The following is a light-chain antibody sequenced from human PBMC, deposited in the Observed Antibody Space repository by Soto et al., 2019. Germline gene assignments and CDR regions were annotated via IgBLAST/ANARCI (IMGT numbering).Light chain of an antibody. J-gene: IGKJ2*01. CDR2: LGS. CDR1: QSLLHSNGYNY. CDR3: MQALQTPPMYT. V-gene: IGKV2-28*01. Sequence: DIVMTQSPLSLPVTPGEPASISCRSSQSLLHSNGYNYLDWYLQKPGHSPQLLIYLGSNRASGVPDRVSGSGSGTDFTLKISRVEAEDVGVYYCMQALQTPPMYTFGQGTKLEIK.